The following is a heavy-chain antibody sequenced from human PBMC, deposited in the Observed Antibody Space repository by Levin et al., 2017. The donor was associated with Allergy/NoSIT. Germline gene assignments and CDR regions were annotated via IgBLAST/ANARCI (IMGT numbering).Heavy chain of an antibody. CDR1: GFTFSSSS. V-gene: IGHV3-21*01. CDR2: ISSSSSYI. CDR3: ALIVVVPAAMEHDAFDI. J-gene: IGHJ3*02. Sequence: LSLTCAASGFTFSSSSMNWVRPAPGKGLEWVSSISSSSSYIYYADSVKGRFTISRDNAKNSLYLQMNSLRAEDTAVYYCALIVVVPAAMEHDAFDIWGQGTMVTVSS. D-gene: IGHD2-2*01.